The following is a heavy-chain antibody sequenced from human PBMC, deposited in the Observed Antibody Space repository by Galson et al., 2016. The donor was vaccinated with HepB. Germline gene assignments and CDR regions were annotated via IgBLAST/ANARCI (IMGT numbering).Heavy chain of an antibody. CDR2: SYGDGST. J-gene: IGHJ6*02. Sequence: SLRLSCAVSGFTFSRHWMSWVRQAPGKGLEWLSVSYGDGSTYYAESVRGRFTISRDNSKNSVFLQMNNLRAEDTAVYYCARDPGFRNGMNVWGQGTTVTVSS. CDR1: GFTFSRHW. V-gene: IGHV3-53*01. CDR3: ARDPGFRNGMNV.